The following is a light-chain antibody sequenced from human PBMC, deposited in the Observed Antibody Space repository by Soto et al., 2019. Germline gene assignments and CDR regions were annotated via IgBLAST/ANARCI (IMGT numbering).Light chain of an antibody. CDR1: ENVRTF. CDR3: EQYGSSPRT. Sequence: VLTQSPATLSLSPGERATLSCRASENVRTFVDWYQQKPGQAPRLLIYGASNRATDIPARFSGSGSGTDFTLTISSLQSEDFAVYYCEQYGSSPRTFGQGTKVDIK. V-gene: IGKV3-20*01. CDR2: GAS. J-gene: IGKJ1*01.